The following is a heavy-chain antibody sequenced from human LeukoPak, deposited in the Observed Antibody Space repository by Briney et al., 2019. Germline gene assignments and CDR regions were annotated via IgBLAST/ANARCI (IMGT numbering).Heavy chain of an antibody. CDR2: IGYRSSPI. V-gene: IGHV3-48*04. Sequence: GGSLRLSCTASGFTLSTYSMNWVRQAPGKGLEWVSYIGYRSSPIHYADSVKGRFTISRDNAKNSLYLQMNSLRAEDTALYYCARDADMTTVTPFDYWGQGTLVTVSS. CDR3: ARDADMTTVTPFDY. D-gene: IGHD4-17*01. CDR1: GFTLSTYS. J-gene: IGHJ4*02.